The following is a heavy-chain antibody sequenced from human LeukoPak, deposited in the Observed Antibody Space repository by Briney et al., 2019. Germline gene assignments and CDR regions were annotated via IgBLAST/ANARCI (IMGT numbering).Heavy chain of an antibody. J-gene: IGHJ4*02. Sequence: GRSLRLSCAASGFTFSSYGMNWVRQAPGKGLEWVSSISSSSSYIYYADSVKGRFTISRDNAKNSLYLQMNSLRAEDTAVYYCARGDCSSTSCYYYWGQGTLVTVSS. CDR1: GFTFSSYG. V-gene: IGHV3-21*01. D-gene: IGHD2-2*01. CDR2: ISSSSSYI. CDR3: ARGDCSSTSCYYY.